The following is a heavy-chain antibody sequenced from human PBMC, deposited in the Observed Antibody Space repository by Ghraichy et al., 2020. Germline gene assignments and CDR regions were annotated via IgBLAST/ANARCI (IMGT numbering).Heavy chain of an antibody. CDR3: ARVVRVAQYQYFDP. V-gene: IGHV3-53*01. Sequence: GGSLRFSCAASGFIVGSNYMSWVRQAPGKGLEWVSSLYSGGSTYYADSVKGRFTISRDNSENMVYLQMNSLRVEDTAMYYCARVVRVAQYQYFDPWGQGTLVTVSS. CDR2: LYSGGST. D-gene: IGHD2-2*01. CDR1: GFIVGSNY. J-gene: IGHJ5*02.